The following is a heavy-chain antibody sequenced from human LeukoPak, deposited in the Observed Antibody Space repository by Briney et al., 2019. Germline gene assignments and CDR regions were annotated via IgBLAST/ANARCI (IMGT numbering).Heavy chain of an antibody. J-gene: IGHJ4*02. CDR3: ARDLFTMVRGVGSD. D-gene: IGHD3-10*01. CDR1: GYTFTSYG. Sequence: GASVKVSCKASGYTFTSYGISWVRQAPGQGLEWMGWISAYNGNTNYAQKLQGRVTMTTDTSTSTAYMDLRSLRSDDTAVYYCARDLFTMVRGVGSDWGQGTLVTVSS. V-gene: IGHV1-18*01. CDR2: ISAYNGNT.